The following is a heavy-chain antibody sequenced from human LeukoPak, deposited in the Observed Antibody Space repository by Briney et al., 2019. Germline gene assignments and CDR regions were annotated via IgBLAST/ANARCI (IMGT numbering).Heavy chain of an antibody. D-gene: IGHD3-9*01. CDR3: ATGRLIRYFDY. Sequence: PSETLSLTCSVSGVSIFSYYWNWIRQPPGKGLEWIGYVHYSGSTNYNPSLKSRVTISVDTSKSQFSLKLSSATAADTAVYYCATGRLIRYFDYWGQGTLLTVSS. J-gene: IGHJ4*02. V-gene: IGHV4-59*08. CDR2: VHYSGST. CDR1: GVSIFSYY.